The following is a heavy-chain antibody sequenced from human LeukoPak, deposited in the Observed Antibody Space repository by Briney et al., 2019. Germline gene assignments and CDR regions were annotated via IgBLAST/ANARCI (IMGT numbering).Heavy chain of an antibody. CDR3: SRASFGVVVNMYYFDY. CDR2: IKRKVYGETI. Sequence: GGSLRLSCAASGFTFGDYAMGWFRQAPGKGLEWLSFIKRKVYGETIEYAASVKGRFTISRDDSKSIAYLHMNSLETEDTAIYFCSRASFGVVVNMYYFDYWGLGTLVTVSS. D-gene: IGHD3-3*01. J-gene: IGHJ4*02. V-gene: IGHV3-49*03. CDR1: GFTFGDYA.